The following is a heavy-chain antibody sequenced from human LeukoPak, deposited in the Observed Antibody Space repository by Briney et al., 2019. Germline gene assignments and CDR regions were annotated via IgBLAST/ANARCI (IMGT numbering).Heavy chain of an antibody. J-gene: IGHJ6*02. D-gene: IGHD2-15*01. V-gene: IGHV5-10-1*01. CDR3: AKLTPYCSGGSCTYYYYGMDV. CDR1: GYSFTSHW. CDR2: IDPSDSYT. Sequence: GESLMISCKGSGYSFTSHWISWVRQMPGKGLEWMGNIDPSDSYTNYSPSFQGHVTISADKSISTAYLQWSSLKASDTAMYYCAKLTPYCSGGSCTYYYYGMDVWGQGTTVTVSS.